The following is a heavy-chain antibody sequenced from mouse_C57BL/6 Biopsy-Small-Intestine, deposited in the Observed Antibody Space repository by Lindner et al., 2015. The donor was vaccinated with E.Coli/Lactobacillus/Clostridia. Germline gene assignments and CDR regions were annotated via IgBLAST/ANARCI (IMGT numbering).Heavy chain of an antibody. D-gene: IGHD1-1*01. CDR1: GNSFTGYY. J-gene: IGHJ1*03. V-gene: IGHV1-42*01. CDR3: IEGTTVVGRYWYFDV. CDR2: INLNTGGT. Sequence: VQLQESGPELMKPGASVKISCKASGNSFTGYYMNWVRQSPEKSLEWIGEINLNTGGTNYNQKFRARATMTVDESSSTAYIQLKSLTSEDSGVYYCIEGTTVVGRYWYFDVWGTGTTVTVSS.